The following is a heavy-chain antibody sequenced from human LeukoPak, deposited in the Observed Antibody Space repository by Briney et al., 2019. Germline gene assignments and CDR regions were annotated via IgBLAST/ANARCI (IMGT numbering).Heavy chain of an antibody. Sequence: LETLSLTCTVSGGSISSSSYYWGWIRQPPGKGLEWIGSIYYSGSTNYNPSLKSRVTISVDTSKNQFSLKLSSVTAADTAVYYCARSPTDLIYYGSGYPPYYFDYWGQGTLVTVSS. D-gene: IGHD3-10*01. V-gene: IGHV4-39*07. CDR2: IYYSGST. CDR1: GGSISSSSYY. CDR3: ARSPTDLIYYGSGYPPYYFDY. J-gene: IGHJ4*02.